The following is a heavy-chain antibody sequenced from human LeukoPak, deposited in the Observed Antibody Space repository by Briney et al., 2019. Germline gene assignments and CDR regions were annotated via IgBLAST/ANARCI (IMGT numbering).Heavy chain of an antibody. J-gene: IGHJ4*01. CDR3: AKDMTTAVAGTLFDC. V-gene: IGHV3-23*01. Sequence: GGSLRLSCAASGFTFSSYAMSWVRQGPGKGLEWVSTISGSGGSTYYADSVKGRFTVSRDNAKNTLYLQMNSLRAEDTAVYYCAKDMTTAVAGTLFDCWGQGTLVTVSS. CDR2: ISGSGGST. CDR1: GFTFSSYA. D-gene: IGHD6-19*01.